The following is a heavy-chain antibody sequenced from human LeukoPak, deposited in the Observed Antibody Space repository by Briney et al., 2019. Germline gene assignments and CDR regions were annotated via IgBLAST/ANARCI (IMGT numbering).Heavy chain of an antibody. CDR2: IIPIFGTA. Sequence: GASVKVSCKVSGYTLTELSMHWVRQAPGQGPEWMGGIIPIFGTANYAQKFQGRVTITTDETTSTAYMELSSLRSEDTAVYYCARGVVVVPAATRIYYYYYYMDVWGKGTTVTVSS. V-gene: IGHV1-69*05. D-gene: IGHD2-2*01. CDR1: GYTLTELS. CDR3: ARGVVVVPAATRIYYYYYYMDV. J-gene: IGHJ6*03.